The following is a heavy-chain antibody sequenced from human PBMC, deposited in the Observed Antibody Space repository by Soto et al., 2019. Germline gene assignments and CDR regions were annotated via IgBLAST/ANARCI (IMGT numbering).Heavy chain of an antibody. CDR3: ARHSSIAARHAFDY. D-gene: IGHD6-6*01. CDR2: IYYSGIT. Sequence: SATLSLTCTVSGGSVSSGSYYWSWIPQPPGKGLEWIGYIYYSGITNYNPSLKSRVTISVDTSRKQFSLKLSSVTAADTAVYYCARHSSIAARHAFDYWGQGTLVTVSS. CDR1: GGSVSSGSYY. J-gene: IGHJ4*02. V-gene: IGHV4-61*01.